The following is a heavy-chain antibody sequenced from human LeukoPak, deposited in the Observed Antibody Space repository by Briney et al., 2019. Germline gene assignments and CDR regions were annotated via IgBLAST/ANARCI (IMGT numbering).Heavy chain of an antibody. D-gene: IGHD3-3*01. CDR3: AKDITPHYYDFWSGYFDL. Sequence: GGSLRLSCAASGFTFDDYAMHWVRQAPGKGLEWVSGISWNSGSIGYADPVKGRFTISRDNAKNSLYLQMNSLRAEDMALYYCAKDITPHYYDFWSGYFDLWGRGTLVTVSS. CDR1: GFTFDDYA. CDR2: ISWNSGSI. J-gene: IGHJ2*01. V-gene: IGHV3-9*03.